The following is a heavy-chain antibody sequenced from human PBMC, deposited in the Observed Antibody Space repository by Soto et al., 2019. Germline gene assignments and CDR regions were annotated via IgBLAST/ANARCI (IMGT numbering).Heavy chain of an antibody. V-gene: IGHV4-59*01. D-gene: IGHD2-21*02. J-gene: IGHJ4*02. CDR2: IYYSGST. CDR3: ARDQSSAYGGNSGTYYFDY. CDR1: GGSISSYY. Sequence: PSETLSLTCTVSGGSISSYYWSWIRQPPGKGLEWIGYIYYSGSTNYNPSLKSRVTISVDTSKNQFSLKLSSVTAADTAVYYCARDQSSAYGGNSGTYYFDYWGQGTLVTVSS.